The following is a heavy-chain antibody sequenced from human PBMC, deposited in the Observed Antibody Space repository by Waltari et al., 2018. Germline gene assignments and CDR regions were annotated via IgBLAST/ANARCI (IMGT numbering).Heavy chain of an antibody. Sequence: QLQLQESGPGLVKPSETLSLTCTVSGGSISSSSYYWGWIRQPPGKGLEWIGSIYYSGSTNYNPSLKSRVTISVDTSKNQFSLKLSSVTAADTAVYYCARVAVAGTSPFDYWGQGTLVTVSS. D-gene: IGHD6-19*01. CDR3: ARVAVAGTSPFDY. J-gene: IGHJ4*02. CDR1: GGSISSSSYY. CDR2: IYYSGST. V-gene: IGHV4-39*07.